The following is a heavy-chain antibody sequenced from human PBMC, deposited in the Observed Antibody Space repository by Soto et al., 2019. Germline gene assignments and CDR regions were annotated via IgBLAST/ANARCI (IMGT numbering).Heavy chain of an antibody. CDR3: AKESSNGNYFDY. J-gene: IGHJ4*02. CDR2: ISYDGSNK. Sequence: GGSLRLSCAASGFTFSSYGMHWVRQAPGKGLEWVAVISYDGSNKYYADSVKGRFTISRDNSKNTLYLQMNSLRAEDTAVYYCAKESSNGNYFDYWGQGTLVTVSS. V-gene: IGHV3-30*18. D-gene: IGHD4-4*01. CDR1: GFTFSSYG.